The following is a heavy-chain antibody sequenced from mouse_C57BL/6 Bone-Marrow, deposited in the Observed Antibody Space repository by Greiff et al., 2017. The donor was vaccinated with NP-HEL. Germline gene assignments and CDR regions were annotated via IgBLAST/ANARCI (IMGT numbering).Heavy chain of an antibody. CDR1: GFNIKDDY. V-gene: IGHV14-4*01. CDR3: ARWRFYAMDY. Sequence: VQLQQSGAELVRPGASVKLSCTASGFNIKDDYMHWVKQRPEQGLEWIGWIDPENGDTEYASKFQGKATITADTSSNTAYLQLSSLTSEDTAVYYCARWRFYAMDYWGQGTSVTVSS. J-gene: IGHJ4*01. CDR2: IDPENGDT. D-gene: IGHD1-1*02.